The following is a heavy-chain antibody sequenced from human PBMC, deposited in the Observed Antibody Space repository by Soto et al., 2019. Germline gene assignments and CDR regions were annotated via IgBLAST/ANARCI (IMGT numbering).Heavy chain of an antibody. D-gene: IGHD1-26*01. V-gene: IGHV3-30*03. Sequence: GGSLRLSCAASGFTFSSYGMHWVRQAPGKGLEWVAVISYDGSNKYYADSVKGRFTISRDNSKNTLYLQMNSLRAEDTAVYYCALRKTGSYFDYWGQGSLVTVSS. J-gene: IGHJ4*02. CDR2: ISYDGSNK. CDR3: ALRKTGSYFDY. CDR1: GFTFSSYG.